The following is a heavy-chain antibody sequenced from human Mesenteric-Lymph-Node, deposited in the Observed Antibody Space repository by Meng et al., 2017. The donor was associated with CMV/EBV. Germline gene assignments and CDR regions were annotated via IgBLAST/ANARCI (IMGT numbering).Heavy chain of an antibody. J-gene: IGHJ4*02. Sequence: GESLKISCAASGFTFNIYAMNWVRQAPGKGLEWVSYISSSGSTIYYADSVKGRFTISRDNAKNSLYLQMNSLRAEDTAVYYCARDLTGDSGHDYWGQGTLVTVSS. D-gene: IGHD7-27*01. CDR1: GFTFNIYA. CDR3: ARDLTGDSGHDY. CDR2: ISSSGSTI. V-gene: IGHV3-48*03.